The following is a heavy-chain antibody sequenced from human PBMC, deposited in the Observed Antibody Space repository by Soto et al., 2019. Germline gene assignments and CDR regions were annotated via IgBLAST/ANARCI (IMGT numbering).Heavy chain of an antibody. CDR3: ARTRSGTAMAGGYYYYGMDV. CDR1: GGTFSSYA. Sequence: ASVKVSCKASGGTFSSYAISWVRQAPGQGLEWMGGIIPIFGTANYAQKFQGRVTITADESTSTAYTELSSLRSEDTAVYYCARTRSGTAMAGGYYYYGMDVWGQGTTVTVSS. D-gene: IGHD5-18*01. J-gene: IGHJ6*02. CDR2: IIPIFGTA. V-gene: IGHV1-69*13.